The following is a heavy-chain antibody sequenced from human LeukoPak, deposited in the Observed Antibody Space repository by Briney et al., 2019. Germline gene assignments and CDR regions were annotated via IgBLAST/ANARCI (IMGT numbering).Heavy chain of an antibody. CDR2: IYYSGST. CDR1: GGSISSGDYY. V-gene: IGHV4-30-4*01. D-gene: IGHD3-3*01. CDR3: ARGITIFGVVIPNWFDP. J-gene: IGHJ5*02. Sequence: SQTLSLTCTVSGGSISSGDYYWSWIRQPPGKGLEWIGYIYYSGSTYYNPSLKSRVTISVDTSKNQFSLKLSSVTAADTAVYYCARGITIFGVVIPNWFDPWGRGTLVTVSS.